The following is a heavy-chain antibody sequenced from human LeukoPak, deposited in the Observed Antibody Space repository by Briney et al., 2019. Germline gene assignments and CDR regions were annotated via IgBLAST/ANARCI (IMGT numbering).Heavy chain of an antibody. D-gene: IGHD7-27*01. Sequence: PGGSLRLSCAASGFTFSSYSMNWVRQAPGKGLEWVSSISSSSSYIYYADLVKGRFTISRDNAKNSLYLQMNSLRAEDTAVYYCARDGEAGDFDWFDPWGQGTLVTVSS. CDR1: GFTFSSYS. V-gene: IGHV3-21*01. J-gene: IGHJ5*02. CDR3: ARDGEAGDFDWFDP. CDR2: ISSSSSYI.